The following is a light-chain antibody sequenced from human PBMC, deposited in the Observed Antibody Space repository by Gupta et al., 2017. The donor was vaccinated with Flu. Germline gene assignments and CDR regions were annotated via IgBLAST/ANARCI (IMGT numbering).Light chain of an antibody. CDR3: QQSSNLPWT. J-gene: IGKJ1*01. V-gene: IGKV6-21*01. Sequence: EIVLTQSPDFQSVTPKEKVTITCRASQSIGTSLHWYQQKPEQSPKLLIKYASQYVSGVPSRFSGSGSGTDFTLTINGREAEDTATYYCQQSSNLPWTFGQGTKVEIK. CDR1: QSIGTS. CDR2: YAS.